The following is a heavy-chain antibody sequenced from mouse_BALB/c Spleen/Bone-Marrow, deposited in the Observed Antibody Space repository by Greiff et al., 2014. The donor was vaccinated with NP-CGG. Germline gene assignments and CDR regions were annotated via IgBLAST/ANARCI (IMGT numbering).Heavy chain of an antibody. CDR1: GYTFTNYY. CDR3: TRSGFYGYGTYFDV. Sequence: VQLQQSGAELVKPGASVKLSCKVSGYTFTNYYVYWVKQRPGQGLKWIGEINPSNGVTNFNEKFMIKATLTVDSSSSTAYMHLSSLTSEDSAVYYCTRSGFYGYGTYFDVWGAGTTVTVSS. D-gene: IGHD1-2*01. CDR2: INPSNGVT. V-gene: IGHV1S81*02. J-gene: IGHJ1*01.